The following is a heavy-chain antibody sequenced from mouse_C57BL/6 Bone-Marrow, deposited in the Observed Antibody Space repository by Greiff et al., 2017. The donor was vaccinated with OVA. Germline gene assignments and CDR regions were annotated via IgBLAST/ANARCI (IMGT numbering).Heavy chain of an antibody. V-gene: IGHV1-9*01. Sequence: QVQLQQSGAELMKPGASVKLSCKATGYTFTGYWIEWVKQRPGHGLEWIGEILPGSGSTNYNEKFKGKATFTADTSSNTAYMQLSSLTTEDSAIYYWARRGGGSSYHYWGQGTTLTVSS. CDR2: ILPGSGST. J-gene: IGHJ2*01. CDR1: GYTFTGYW. D-gene: IGHD1-1*01. CDR3: ARRGGGSSYHY.